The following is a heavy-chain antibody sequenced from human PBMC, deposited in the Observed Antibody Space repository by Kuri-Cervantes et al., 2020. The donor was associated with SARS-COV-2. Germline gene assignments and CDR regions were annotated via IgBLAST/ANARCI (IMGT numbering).Heavy chain of an antibody. CDR1: GFLFSASA. Sequence: GESLKILCEVSGFLFSASAIHWVRPASGKGLEWVGRVRGKANNYATAYAASGKGRFTISRDESKNMTYLQMNSLKTADTAVYYCTALIDYWGQGALVTVSS. CDR3: TALIDY. J-gene: IGHJ4*02. V-gene: IGHV3-73*01. CDR2: VRGKANNYAT.